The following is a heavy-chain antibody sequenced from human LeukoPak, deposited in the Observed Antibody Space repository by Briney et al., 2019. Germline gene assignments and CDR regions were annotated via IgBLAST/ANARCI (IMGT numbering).Heavy chain of an antibody. J-gene: IGHJ4*02. D-gene: IGHD3-22*01. CDR3: ARVTDYYDSSGYDDY. CDR2: INHSGST. Sequence: PSETLSLTCAVYGGSFSGYYWSWIRQPPGKGLEWIGEINHSGSTNYNPSLKSRVTISVDTSKNQFSLKLSSVTAADTAVYYCARVTDYYDSSGYDDYWGQGTLVTVSS. CDR1: GGSFSGYY. V-gene: IGHV4-34*01.